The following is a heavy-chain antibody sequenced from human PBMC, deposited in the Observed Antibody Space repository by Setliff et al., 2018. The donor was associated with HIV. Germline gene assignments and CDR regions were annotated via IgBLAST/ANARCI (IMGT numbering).Heavy chain of an antibody. CDR3: ARDVGLCGVDCWPYFYFDL. Sequence: PSETLSLTCTLSGGFISNHYWNWIRQPPGKGLEWIGSTHYSGSSYYSPSLKSRVTISLETSKNQFSLNLSSMTAADTAVYYCARDVGLCGVDCWPYFYFDLWGRGNQVTVS. D-gene: IGHD2-21*02. CDR2: THYSGSS. CDR1: GGFISNHY. J-gene: IGHJ2*01. V-gene: IGHV4-59*11.